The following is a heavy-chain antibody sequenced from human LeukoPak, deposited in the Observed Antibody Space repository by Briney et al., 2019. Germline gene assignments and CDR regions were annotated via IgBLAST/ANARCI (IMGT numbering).Heavy chain of an antibody. V-gene: IGHV4-4*07. D-gene: IGHD6-13*01. J-gene: IGHJ3*02. Sequence: SETLSLTCTVSGGSISSYYWSWIRQPAGKGLEWIGRIYTSGSTNYNPSLKSRVTMSVDTSKNQFSLKLSSVTAADTAVYYCARGRAAAGTRDAFDIWGRGTMVTVSS. CDR3: ARGRAAAGTRDAFDI. CDR2: IYTSGST. CDR1: GGSISSYY.